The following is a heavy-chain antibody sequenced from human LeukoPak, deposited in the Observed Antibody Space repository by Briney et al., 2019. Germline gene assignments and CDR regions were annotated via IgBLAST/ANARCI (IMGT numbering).Heavy chain of an antibody. CDR3: AKARRYCSGGSCSTYFDY. Sequence: SETLSLTCTVSGGSIRSGGYYWSWIRQHPGKGLEWIGYIYYSGSTYYNPSLKSRVTISVDTSKNQFSLKLSSVTAADTAVYYCAKARRYCSGGSCSTYFDYWGQGTLVTVSS. V-gene: IGHV4-31*03. J-gene: IGHJ4*02. CDR2: IYYSGST. CDR1: GGSIRSGGYY. D-gene: IGHD2-15*01.